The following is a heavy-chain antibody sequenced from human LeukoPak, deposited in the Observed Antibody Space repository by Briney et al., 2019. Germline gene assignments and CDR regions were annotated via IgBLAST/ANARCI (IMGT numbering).Heavy chain of an antibody. CDR2: ISIGGSPI. D-gene: IGHD3-10*01. Sequence: GGSLRLSCAASGFTFSSYEMNWVRQAPGKGLEWVSFISIGGSPIFYADSVKGRFTISRDNAKKSLFLQMNSLRVEDTAVYYCAREGLYSGSVSSDLDYWGQGTLVSVSS. CDR1: GFTFSSYE. V-gene: IGHV3-48*03. CDR3: AREGLYSGSVSSDLDY. J-gene: IGHJ4*02.